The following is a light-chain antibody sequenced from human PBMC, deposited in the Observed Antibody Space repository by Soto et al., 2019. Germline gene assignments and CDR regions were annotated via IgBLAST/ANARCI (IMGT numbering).Light chain of an antibody. CDR1: SGHSSYA. V-gene: IGLV4-69*01. J-gene: IGLJ2*01. CDR2: LNSDGSH. CDR3: QTWGTGTGV. Sequence: QSVLTQSPSASASLGASVKLTCTLTSGHSSYAIAWHQQQPETAPRYLMKLNSDGSHYRGDGIPDRFSGSSSGAERYLTISVLQSEDEADYYCQTWGTGTGVFGGGTKLTVL.